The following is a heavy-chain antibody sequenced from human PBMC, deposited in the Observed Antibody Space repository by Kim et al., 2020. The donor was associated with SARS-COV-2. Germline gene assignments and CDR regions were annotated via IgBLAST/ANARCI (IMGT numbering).Heavy chain of an antibody. CDR3: ATDPGISSSWFEGLFEDY. D-gene: IGHD6-13*01. CDR1: GFTFTSYG. V-gene: IGHV3-30*03. Sequence: GGSLRLSCAASGFTFTSYGMHWVRQAPVKGLEWVAVISYDGTNKYYADSVKGRFTISRDNSKNTLYLQMNSLRAEDTAVYYCATDPGISSSWFEGLFEDYWGQGTLVTVSS. CDR2: ISYDGTNK. J-gene: IGHJ4*02.